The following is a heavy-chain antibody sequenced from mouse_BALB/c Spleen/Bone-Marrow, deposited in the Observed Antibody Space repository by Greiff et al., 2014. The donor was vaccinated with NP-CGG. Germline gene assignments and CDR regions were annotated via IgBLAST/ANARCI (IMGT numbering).Heavy chain of an antibody. Sequence: EVQLQQSGPELVRPGASVKISCKASGYTFTDYNIYWVKQSHGKSLEWIGYIYPYSGGTGYNQKFKSKATLTVDNSSTTAYVELRSLTPEDSAVYYCARGNWDFAYWGQGTLVTVST. CDR1: GYTFTDYN. J-gene: IGHJ3*01. V-gene: IGHV1S29*02. CDR3: ARGNWDFAY. D-gene: IGHD4-1*01. CDR2: IYPYSGGT.